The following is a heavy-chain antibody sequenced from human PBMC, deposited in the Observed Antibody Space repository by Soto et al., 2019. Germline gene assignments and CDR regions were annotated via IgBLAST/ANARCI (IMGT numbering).Heavy chain of an antibody. CDR3: ARARSSSPHYFDY. CDR1: GGSISSSNW. D-gene: IGHD6-13*01. J-gene: IGHJ4*02. CDR2: IYHSGST. Sequence: QVQLQESGPGLVKPSGTLSLTCAVSGGSISSSNWWSWVRQPPGKGLEWIGEIYHSGSTNYNPSLTRRVTLSVDRSKNQFSLKLSSVTAADTAVYYCARARSSSPHYFDYWGQGTLVTVSS. V-gene: IGHV4-4*02.